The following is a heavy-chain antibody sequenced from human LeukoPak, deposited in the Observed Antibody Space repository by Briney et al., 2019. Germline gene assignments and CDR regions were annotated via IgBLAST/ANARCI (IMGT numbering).Heavy chain of an antibody. CDR3: ARHASYSSSPGFDY. CDR1: GGSISSYY. CDR2: IYYSGGA. Sequence: SETLSLTCTVSGGSISSYYWSWLRQPPGKGLEWIGYIYYSGGANYNPSLKSRVTISVDTSKNQFSLKLSSVTAADTAVYYCARHASYSSSPGFDYWGQGTLVTVSS. V-gene: IGHV4-59*08. D-gene: IGHD6-6*01. J-gene: IGHJ4*02.